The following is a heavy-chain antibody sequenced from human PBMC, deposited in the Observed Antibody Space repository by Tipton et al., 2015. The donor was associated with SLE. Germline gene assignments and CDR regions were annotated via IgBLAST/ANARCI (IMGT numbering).Heavy chain of an antibody. J-gene: IGHJ4*02. Sequence: TLSLTCTVSGGSISSYYWSWIRQPPGKGLEWIGEINHSGSTNYNPSLKSRVTISVDTSKNQFSLKLSSVTAADTAVYYCARHGGYCSGGSCFDYWGQGTLVTVSS. CDR2: INHSGST. CDR3: ARHGGYCSGGSCFDY. V-gene: IGHV4-34*01. CDR1: GGSISSYY. D-gene: IGHD2-15*01.